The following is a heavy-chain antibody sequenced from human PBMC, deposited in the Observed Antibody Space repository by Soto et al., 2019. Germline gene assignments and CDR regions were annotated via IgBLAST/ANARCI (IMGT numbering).Heavy chain of an antibody. CDR1: GFTFSSYS. D-gene: IGHD6-13*01. Sequence: GGSLRLSCAASGFTFSSYSMNWVRQAPGKGLEWVSPISSSSSYIYYADSVKGRFTISRDNAKNSLYLQMNSLRAEDTAVYYCAREDEWQQLVLGAFDIWGQGTMVTVSS. V-gene: IGHV3-21*01. CDR3: AREDEWQQLVLGAFDI. CDR2: ISSSSSYI. J-gene: IGHJ3*02.